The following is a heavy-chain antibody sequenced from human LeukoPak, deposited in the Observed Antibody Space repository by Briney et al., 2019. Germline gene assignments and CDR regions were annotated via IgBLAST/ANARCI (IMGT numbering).Heavy chain of an antibody. Sequence: PGGSLRLSCVASGFSFGNYAMSWVRQAPGKGLQWVSQISRTGGATWYAGFARDRFTISRDNSKKTLYLQMSGLRVEDTAMYYCVKDPRDTYGTNWFVSWGQGTLLIVSS. D-gene: IGHD2-21*01. CDR3: VKDPRDTYGTNWFVS. V-gene: IGHV3-23*01. CDR2: ISRTGGAT. CDR1: GFSFGNYA. J-gene: IGHJ5*01.